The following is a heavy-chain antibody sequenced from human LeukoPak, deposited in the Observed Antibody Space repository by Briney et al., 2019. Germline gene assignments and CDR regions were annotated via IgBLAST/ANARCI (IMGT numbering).Heavy chain of an antibody. V-gene: IGHV3-9*03. CDR1: GFTFDDYA. D-gene: IGHD3-3*01. CDR2: ISWNSGSI. Sequence: PGRSLILSCAASGFTFDDYAMHWIRQAPGKGLEWVSGISWNSGSIGYADSVKGRFTISRDNAKNSLYLQMNSLRAEDMALYYCAKDMGDFWSGMPFDYWGQGTLVTVSS. CDR3: AKDMGDFWSGMPFDY. J-gene: IGHJ4*02.